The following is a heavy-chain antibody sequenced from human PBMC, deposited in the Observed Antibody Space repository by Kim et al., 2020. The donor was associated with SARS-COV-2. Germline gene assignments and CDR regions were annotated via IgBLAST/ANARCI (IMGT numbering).Heavy chain of an antibody. J-gene: IGHJ5*02. CDR3: AKDARGYYDSRDPSP. Sequence: GGSLRLSCAASGFTFSSYGMHWVRQAPGKGLEWVAVISYDGSNKYYADSVKGRFTISRDNSKNTLYLQMNSLRAEDTAVYYCAKDARGYYDSRDPSPWGQGTLVTVSS. CDR1: GFTFSSYG. CDR2: ISYDGSNK. V-gene: IGHV3-30*18. D-gene: IGHD3-22*01.